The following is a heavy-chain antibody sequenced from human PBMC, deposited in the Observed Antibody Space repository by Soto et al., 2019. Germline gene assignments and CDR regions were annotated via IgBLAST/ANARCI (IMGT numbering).Heavy chain of an antibody. J-gene: IGHJ4*02. D-gene: IGHD1-26*01. CDR3: ERAYGGKALY. CDR2: IYWDDSK. V-gene: IGHV2-5*02. Sequence: QITLKECGPTLVKPTQTLTLTCTLSGFLLTTDRVGLGWNRQPPGEALEWVAFIYWDDSKNYRPSLESRLTNTKDTSKNQVALTMTNRGSLYTATYDCERAYGGKALYWGQGTLVTVSS. CDR1: GFLLTTDRVG.